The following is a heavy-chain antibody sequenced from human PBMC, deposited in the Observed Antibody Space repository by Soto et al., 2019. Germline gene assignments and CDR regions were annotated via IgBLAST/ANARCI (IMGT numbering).Heavy chain of an antibody. J-gene: IGHJ4*02. Sequence: EVHLVESGGGLVKPGGSLRLTCAASGFTFISYTMNWVRQAPGKGLEWVSSISSSSSYIYYADSVKGRFSISRDNAKNSLYLQMNSRRAEDTAVYYCARVAYCGGDCYLYYFDYWGQGTLVTVSS. CDR3: ARVAYCGGDCYLYYFDY. CDR2: ISSSSSYI. D-gene: IGHD2-21*02. V-gene: IGHV3-21*01. CDR1: GFTFISYT.